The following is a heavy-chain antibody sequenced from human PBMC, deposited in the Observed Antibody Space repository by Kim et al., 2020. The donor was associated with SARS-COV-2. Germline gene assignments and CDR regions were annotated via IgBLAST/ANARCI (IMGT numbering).Heavy chain of an antibody. V-gene: IGHV1-8*01. J-gene: IGHJ5*02. CDR1: GYTFTSYD. Sequence: ASVKVSCKASGYTFTSYDINWVRQATGQGLEWMGWMNPNSGNTGYAQKFQGRVTMTRNTSISTAYMELSSLRSEDTAVYYCARGARRLWYGSGNWFDPWGQGTLVTVSS. CDR2: MNPNSGNT. CDR3: ARGARRLWYGSGNWFDP. D-gene: IGHD3-10*01.